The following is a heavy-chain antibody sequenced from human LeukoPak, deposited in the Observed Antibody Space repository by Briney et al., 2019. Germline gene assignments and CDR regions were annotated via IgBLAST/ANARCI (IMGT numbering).Heavy chain of an antibody. CDR2: TYYRSKWYN. V-gene: IGHV6-1*01. CDR3: ARVGDYGDYHPFDY. D-gene: IGHD4-17*01. CDR1: GDSVSSNSAA. J-gene: IGHJ4*02. Sequence: SQTLSLTCAISGDSVSSNSAAWNWIRQSPSRGLEWLGRTYYRSKWYNDYAVSVKSRITINPDTSKNQFSLQLSSVTPEDTAVYYCARVGDYGDYHPFDYWGQGTLVTVSS.